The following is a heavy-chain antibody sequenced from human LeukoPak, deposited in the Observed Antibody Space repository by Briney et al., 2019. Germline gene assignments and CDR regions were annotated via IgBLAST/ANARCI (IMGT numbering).Heavy chain of an antibody. J-gene: IGHJ4*02. D-gene: IGHD6-19*01. V-gene: IGHV3-11*01. CDR2: ISSSGSTI. CDR1: GFTFSDYY. Sequence: PGGSLRLSCAAPGFTFSDYYMSWIRQAPGKGLEWVSYISSSGSTIYYADSVKGRFTISRDNAKNSLYLQMNSLRAEDTAVYYCAKTIAVAVRWFDYWGQGTLVTVSS. CDR3: AKTIAVAVRWFDY.